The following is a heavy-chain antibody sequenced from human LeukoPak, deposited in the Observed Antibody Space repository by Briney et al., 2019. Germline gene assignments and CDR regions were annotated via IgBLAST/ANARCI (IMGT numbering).Heavy chain of an antibody. J-gene: IGHJ4*02. Sequence: SETLSLTCAVYGGSFSGYYWSWIRQPPGKGLEWIGEINHSGSTNYNPSLKSRVTISVDTSKNQFSLKLSSVTAADTAVYYCARTVVVAATPSRGGYDYWGQGTLVTVSS. D-gene: IGHD2-15*01. CDR1: GGSFSGYY. CDR2: INHSGST. CDR3: ARTVVVAATPSRGGYDY. V-gene: IGHV4-34*01.